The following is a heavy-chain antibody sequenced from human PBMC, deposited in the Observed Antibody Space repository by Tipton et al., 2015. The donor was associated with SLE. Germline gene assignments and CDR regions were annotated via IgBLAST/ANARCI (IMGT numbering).Heavy chain of an antibody. Sequence: TLSLTCTVSGGSISSGDYYWSWIRQPPGKGLEWIGYIYYSGSTYYNPSLKSRVTISADKSKNQFSLEVNSVTAADTAVYFCARGTSMPMVDWFGQWGQGTLVTVSS. J-gene: IGHJ5*02. CDR1: GGSISSGDYY. D-gene: IGHD2/OR15-2a*01. V-gene: IGHV4-30-4*01. CDR3: ARGTSMPMVDWFGQ. CDR2: IYYSGST.